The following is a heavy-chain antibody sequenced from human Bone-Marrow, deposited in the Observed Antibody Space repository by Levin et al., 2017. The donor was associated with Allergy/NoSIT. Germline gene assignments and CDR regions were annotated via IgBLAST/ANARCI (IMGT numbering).Heavy chain of an antibody. CDR3: ASGRASQSELTYDYYGLDV. Sequence: KISCKTSGGTFSSDAINWVRQAPGQGLEWMGGIIPIFGTADYAQKFQGRVTITADESTSTAFMELSSLGSEDTAVYYCASGRASQSELTYDYYGLDVWGQGTTVTVSS. D-gene: IGHD1-26*01. J-gene: IGHJ6*02. V-gene: IGHV1-69*01. CDR2: IIPIFGTA. CDR1: GGTFSSDA.